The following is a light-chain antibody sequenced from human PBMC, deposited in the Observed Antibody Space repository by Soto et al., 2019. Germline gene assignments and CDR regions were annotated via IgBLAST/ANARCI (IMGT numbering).Light chain of an antibody. J-gene: IGKJ4*01. CDR3: QQYYSTPLT. V-gene: IGKV4-1*01. CDR1: QSVFFSSNKKNY. Sequence: DIVMTQSPDSLAVSLGERATLNCKSSQSVFFSSNKKNYLAWYQHKPGQPPKLLIYWASSRESGVPDRFSGSGSATDFTLTIASLQAEDVAVYYCQQYYSTPLTFGGGTKVDIK. CDR2: WAS.